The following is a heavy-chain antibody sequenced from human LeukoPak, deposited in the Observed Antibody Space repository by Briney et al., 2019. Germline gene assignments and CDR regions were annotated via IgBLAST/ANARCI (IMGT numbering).Heavy chain of an antibody. J-gene: IGHJ4*02. D-gene: IGHD2-15*01. CDR3: VREGYCRGGSCYPHYYFDY. V-gene: IGHV3-74*01. CDR1: GFTFSSYW. Sequence: PGGSLRLSCAASGFTFSSYWMYWVRQAPGQGMVLVSRMSADGSIRSYADSVRGRFTISRDNAKNTLYLQMNSLRAEDTAVYYCVREGYCRGGSCYPHYYFDYWGQGTLVTVSS. CDR2: MSADGSIR.